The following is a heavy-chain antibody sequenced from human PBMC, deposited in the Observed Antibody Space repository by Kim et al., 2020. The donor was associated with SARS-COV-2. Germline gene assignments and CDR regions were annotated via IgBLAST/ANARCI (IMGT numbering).Heavy chain of an antibody. J-gene: IGHJ4*02. Sequence: SETLSLTCTVSGGSISSSSYYWGWIRQPPGKGLEWIGSIYYSGSTYYNPSLKSRVTISVDTSKNQFSLKLSSVTAADTAVYYCARTLPLDGVVIKKREEGFDYWGQGTLVTVSS. CDR3: ARTLPLDGVVIKKREEGFDY. D-gene: IGHD3-22*01. CDR1: GGSISSSSYY. V-gene: IGHV4-39*01. CDR2: IYYSGST.